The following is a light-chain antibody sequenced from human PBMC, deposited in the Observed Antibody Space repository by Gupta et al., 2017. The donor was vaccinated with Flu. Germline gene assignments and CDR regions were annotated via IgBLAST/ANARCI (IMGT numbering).Light chain of an antibody. CDR3: QQRHRTPVT. CDR1: HKRNSY. CDR2: VAS. Sequence: VRVTIPCRANHKRNSYLNWYQQKPGKAPKLLIYVASSLESGVPARFSGSGSGTDFTLTISSVQAEDVGIYYCQQRHRTPVTFGQGTKVEIK. V-gene: IGKV1-39*01. J-gene: IGKJ1*01.